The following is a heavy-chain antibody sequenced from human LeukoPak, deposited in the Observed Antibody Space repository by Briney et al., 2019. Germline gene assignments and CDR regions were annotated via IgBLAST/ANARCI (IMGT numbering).Heavy chain of an antibody. CDR1: GFTFSSYS. CDR3: ARGYSGSYYPTNFDY. Sequence: GGSLRLSCAASGFTFSSYSMNWVRQAPWKGLEWVSYISSTSSTIYYADSVKGRFTISRDNAKNSLYLQMNSLRAEDTAVYYCARGYSGSYYPTNFDYWGQGTLVTVSS. V-gene: IGHV3-48*04. J-gene: IGHJ4*02. CDR2: ISSTSSTI. D-gene: IGHD1-26*01.